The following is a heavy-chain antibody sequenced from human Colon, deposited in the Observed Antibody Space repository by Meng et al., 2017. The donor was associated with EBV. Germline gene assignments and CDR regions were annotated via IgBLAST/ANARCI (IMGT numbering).Heavy chain of an antibody. CDR2: IWHDGSNQ. D-gene: IGHD5/OR15-5a*01. CDR3: ARDIVSRIPAY. J-gene: IGHJ4*02. V-gene: IGHV3-33*08. Sequence: QVQLREPGPALVKPSETLSLTCAVSGDSITNHNWWAWVRQAPGKGLEWVGFIWHDGSNQYYVDSVKGRFTISRDNSKNTLYLQMSSLRAEDTAVYYCARDIVSRIPAYWGQGTLVTVSS. CDR1: GDSITNHNW.